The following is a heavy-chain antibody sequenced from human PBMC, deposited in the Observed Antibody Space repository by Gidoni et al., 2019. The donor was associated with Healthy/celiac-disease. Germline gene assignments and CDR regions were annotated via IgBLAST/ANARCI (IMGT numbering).Heavy chain of an antibody. Sequence: EVQLVESGGGLVQPGGSLRLSCAASGFTLRSYSMYWVRQAPGKGLEWVSYIRSSSSTIYYADSVKGRFTISRDNAKNSLYLQMNSLRDEDTAVYYCAREGRYQLLRDGYYYGMDVWGQGTTVTVSS. J-gene: IGHJ6*02. D-gene: IGHD2-2*01. CDR1: GFTLRSYS. CDR2: IRSSSSTI. V-gene: IGHV3-48*02. CDR3: AREGRYQLLRDGYYYGMDV.